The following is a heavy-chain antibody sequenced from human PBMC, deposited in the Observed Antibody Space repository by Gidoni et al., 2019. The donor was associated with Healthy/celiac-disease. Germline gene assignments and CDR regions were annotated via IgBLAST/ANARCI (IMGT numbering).Heavy chain of an antibody. Sequence: EVQLVESGGGLVQPGGSLRLSCAASGFTFDDYAMHWVRQAPGKGLEWVSGISWNSGSIGYADSVKGRFTISRDNAKNSLYLQMNSLRAEDTALYYCAKARGYYYGMDVWGQGTTVTVSS. J-gene: IGHJ6*02. V-gene: IGHV3-9*01. CDR1: GFTFDDYA. D-gene: IGHD3-10*01. CDR3: AKARGYYYGMDV. CDR2: ISWNSGSI.